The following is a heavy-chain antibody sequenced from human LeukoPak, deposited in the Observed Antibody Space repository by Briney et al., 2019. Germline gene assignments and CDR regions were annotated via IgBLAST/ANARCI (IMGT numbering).Heavy chain of an antibody. CDR3: ARVLSGYSSFGFGYMDV. J-gene: IGHJ6*03. V-gene: IGHV4-39*07. D-gene: IGHD3-3*01. Sequence: GSLRLSCAVSGGSISSSSYYWGWIRQPPGKGLEWIGSIYYSGSTYYNPSLKSRVTISVDASKNQFSLKLSSVTAADTAVYYCARVLSGYSSFGFGYMDVWGKGTTVTVSS. CDR1: GGSISSSSYY. CDR2: IYYSGST.